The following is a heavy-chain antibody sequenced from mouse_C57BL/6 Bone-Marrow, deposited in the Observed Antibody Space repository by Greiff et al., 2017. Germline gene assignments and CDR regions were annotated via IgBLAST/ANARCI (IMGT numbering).Heavy chain of an antibody. J-gene: IGHJ4*01. D-gene: IGHD3-2*02. CDR3: ARWSSGYPRSAMDY. V-gene: IGHV1-69*01. CDR2: IDPSDSYT. CDR1: GYTFTSYW. Sequence: QVQLQQPGAELVMPGASVKLSCKASGYTFTSYWMHWVKQRPGQGLEWIGEIDPSDSYTNYNQKFKGKSTLTVDKSSSTAYMQLSSLTSEDSAVYYCARWSSGYPRSAMDYWGQGTSVTVSS.